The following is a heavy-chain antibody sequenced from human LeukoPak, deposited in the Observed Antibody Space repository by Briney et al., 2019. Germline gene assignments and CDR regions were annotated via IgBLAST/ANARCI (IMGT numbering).Heavy chain of an antibody. CDR2: IYYSGST. CDR1: GGSISSYY. J-gene: IGHJ4*02. CDR3: AGVSSSWPLDFDY. D-gene: IGHD6-6*01. V-gene: IGHV4-59*01. Sequence: PSETLSLTCTVSGGSISSYYWSWIRQPPGKGLGWIGYIYYSGSTNYNPSLKSRVTISVDTSKNQFSLKLSSVTAADTAVYYCAGVSSSWPLDFDYWGQGTLVTVSS.